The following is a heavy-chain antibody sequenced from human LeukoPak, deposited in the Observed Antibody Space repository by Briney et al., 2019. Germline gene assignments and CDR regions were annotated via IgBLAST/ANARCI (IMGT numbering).Heavy chain of an antibody. CDR1: GGTFSSYA. J-gene: IGHJ3*02. D-gene: IGHD6-13*01. CDR3: ARDYIAAAGAFDI. V-gene: IGHV1-69*01. CDR2: IIPIFGTA. Sequence: SVKVSCKASGGTFSSYAISWVRQAPGQGLEWMGGIIPIFGTANYAQKFQGRVTITADESTSTAYMELSSLRSEDTAVYYCARDYIAAAGAFDIWGQGTMVTVSS.